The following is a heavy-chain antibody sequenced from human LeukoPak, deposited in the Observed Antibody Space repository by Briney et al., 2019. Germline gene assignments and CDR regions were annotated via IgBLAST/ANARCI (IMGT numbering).Heavy chain of an antibody. D-gene: IGHD2-21*01. CDR1: GFTFSSYS. V-gene: IGHV3-7*01. CDR2: ISENGSEE. J-gene: IGHJ6*03. Sequence: PGGSLRLSCAASGFTFSSYSMNWVRQAPGRGLEWVACISENGSEEKYLDSVRGRFTISRDNAKNSLYLQMNSLRAEDTAVYYCARDLAYCGGDCYYYMDVWGKGTTVTISS. CDR3: ARDLAYCGGDCYYYMDV.